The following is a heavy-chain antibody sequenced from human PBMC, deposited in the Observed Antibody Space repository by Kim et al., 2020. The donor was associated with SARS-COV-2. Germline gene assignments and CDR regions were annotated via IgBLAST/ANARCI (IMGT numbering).Heavy chain of an antibody. Sequence: GGSLRLSCAASGFTFSSYGMHWVRQAPGKGLEWVAVISSDGINKSYASSVKGLFTISRDNSKPTLYLPMNSLRAEDTAVYYCAKEEQWPTTNFDYWGQGTLVTVSS. CDR3: AKEEQWPTTNFDY. CDR2: ISSDGINK. V-gene: IGHV3-30*18. J-gene: IGHJ4*02. D-gene: IGHD6-19*01. CDR1: GFTFSSYG.